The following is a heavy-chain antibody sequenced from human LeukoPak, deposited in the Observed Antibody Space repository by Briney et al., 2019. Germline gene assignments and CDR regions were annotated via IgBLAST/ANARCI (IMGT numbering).Heavy chain of an antibody. CDR3: ARDAFDYDSYYFDY. J-gene: IGHJ4*02. V-gene: IGHV3-23*01. CDR2: ISGSGGGT. CDR1: GFTFNNYA. Sequence: GGSLRLSCAASGFTFNNYAMSWVRQAPGKGLEWVSTISGSGGGTYYADSVKGRFTISRDNSKNTLYLQMNSLRAEDTAVYYCARDAFDYDSYYFDYWGQGTLVTVSS. D-gene: IGHD5-12*01.